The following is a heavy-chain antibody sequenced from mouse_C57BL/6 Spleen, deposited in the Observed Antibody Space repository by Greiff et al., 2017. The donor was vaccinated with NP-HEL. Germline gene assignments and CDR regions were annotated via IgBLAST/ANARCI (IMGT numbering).Heavy chain of an antibody. D-gene: IGHD1-1*01. CDR1: GYAFTNYL. CDR3: AREGYYYGSSPYYFDY. J-gene: IGHJ2*01. Sequence: QVQLQQSGAELVRPGTSVKVSCKASGYAFTNYLIEWVKQRPGQGLEWIGVINPGSGGTNHNEKFKGKATLTADKSSSTAYMQLSSLTSEDSAVYFCAREGYYYGSSPYYFDYWGQGTTLTVSS. CDR2: INPGSGGT. V-gene: IGHV1-54*01.